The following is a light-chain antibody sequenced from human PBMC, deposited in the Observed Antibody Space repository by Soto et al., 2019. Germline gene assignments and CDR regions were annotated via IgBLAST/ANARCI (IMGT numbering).Light chain of an antibody. CDR2: DAS. Sequence: EIVLTQSPATLSLSPGERATLSCRASQSVSSYLAWYQQKPGQAPRLLIYDASNRATGIPARFSGGGSGTDFTLTISSLEPEDFAVYYCQQHGSSPFTFGPGTKVDI. CDR1: QSVSSY. CDR3: QQHGSSPFT. V-gene: IGKV3-11*01. J-gene: IGKJ3*01.